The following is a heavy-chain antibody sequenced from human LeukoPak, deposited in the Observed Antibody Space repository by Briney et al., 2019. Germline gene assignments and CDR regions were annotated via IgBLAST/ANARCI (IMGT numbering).Heavy chain of an antibody. Sequence: SETLSLTCTVSGGSISSSSYYWGWIRQPPGKGLEWIGSIYYSGSTYYNPSLKSRVTISVDTSKNQFSLKLSSVTAADTAVYYCARGGRGDIVVVPAADAFDIWGQGTMVTVSS. V-gene: IGHV4-39*01. CDR1: GGSISSSSYY. CDR3: ARGGRGDIVVVPAADAFDI. D-gene: IGHD2-2*01. J-gene: IGHJ3*02. CDR2: IYYSGST.